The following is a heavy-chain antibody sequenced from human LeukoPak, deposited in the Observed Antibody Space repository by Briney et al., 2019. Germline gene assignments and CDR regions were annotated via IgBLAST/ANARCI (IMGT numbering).Heavy chain of an antibody. CDR1: GFTFSSYA. Sequence: PGGSLRLSCAASGFTFSSYAMHWVRQAPGKGLEWVAGISYDGSNKYYADSVKGRFTISRDNSKNTLYLQMNSLRAEDTAVYYCAKGFPSGYSSGWYRSDCWGQGTLVTVSS. CDR2: ISYDGSNK. CDR3: AKGFPSGYSSGWYRSDC. D-gene: IGHD6-19*01. J-gene: IGHJ4*02. V-gene: IGHV3-30-3*01.